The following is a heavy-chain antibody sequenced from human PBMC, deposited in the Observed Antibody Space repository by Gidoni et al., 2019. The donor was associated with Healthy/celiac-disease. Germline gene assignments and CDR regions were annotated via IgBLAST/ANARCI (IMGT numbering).Heavy chain of an antibody. V-gene: IGHV4-59*01. J-gene: IGHJ4*02. Sequence: QVQLQESGPGLVKPSETLSLTCTVSGGSISSYYWSWIRQPPGKGLEWIGYIYYSGSTNYNPSLKSRVTISVDTSKNQFSLKLSSVTAADTAVYYCARDSGGASPFKTGTTLSRGFDYWGQGTLVTVSS. D-gene: IGHD1-1*01. CDR1: GGSISSYY. CDR3: ARDSGGASPFKTGTTLSRGFDY. CDR2: IYYSGST.